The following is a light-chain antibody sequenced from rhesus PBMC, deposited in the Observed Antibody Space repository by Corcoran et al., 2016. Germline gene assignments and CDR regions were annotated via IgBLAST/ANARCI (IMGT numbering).Light chain of an antibody. J-gene: IGKJ3*01. V-gene: IGKV1-25*01. CDR2: EAS. Sequence: DIQMTQSPSSLSASVGDRVTITCRASQGITHDLAWYQQKPGETPKLLIYEASSLQSGIPSRLTGSGSGTDVTLTISSLQSEDFATYYCQHYYNTPFTFGPGTKLDIK. CDR1: QGITHD. CDR3: QHYYNTPFT.